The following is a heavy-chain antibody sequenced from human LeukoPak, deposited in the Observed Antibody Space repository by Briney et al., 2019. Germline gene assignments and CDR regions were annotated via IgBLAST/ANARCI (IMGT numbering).Heavy chain of an antibody. J-gene: IGHJ5*02. CDR3: ARGRGVKPAALDP. Sequence: GASVKVSCKASGYTFTGYYMHWVRQAPGQGLEWMGWINPNSGGINYAQKFQGRVTMTRDTSISTAYMELSRLRSDDTAVYYCARGRGVKPAALDPWGQGTLVTVSS. D-gene: IGHD2-2*01. CDR1: GYTFTGYY. V-gene: IGHV1-2*02. CDR2: INPNSGGI.